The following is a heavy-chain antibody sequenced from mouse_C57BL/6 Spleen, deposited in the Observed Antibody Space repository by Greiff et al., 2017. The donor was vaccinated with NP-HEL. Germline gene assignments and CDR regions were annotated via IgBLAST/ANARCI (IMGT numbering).Heavy chain of an antibody. V-gene: IGHV1-66*01. CDR1: GYSFTSYY. CDR3: ARDHYYGSSPFDY. D-gene: IGHD1-1*01. Sequence: VQLQQSGPELVKPGASVKISCKASGYSFTSYYIHWVKQRPGQGLEWIGWIYPGSGNTKYNEKFKGKATLTADTSSSTAYMQLSSLTSEDSAVYYCARDHYYGSSPFDYWGQGTTLTVSS. J-gene: IGHJ2*01. CDR2: IYPGSGNT.